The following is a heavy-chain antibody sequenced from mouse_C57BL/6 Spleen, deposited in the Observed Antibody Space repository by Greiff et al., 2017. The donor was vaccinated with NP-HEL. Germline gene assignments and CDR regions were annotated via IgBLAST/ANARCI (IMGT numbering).Heavy chain of an antibody. CDR3: ARGIYYGSSGYYAMDY. CDR1: GFSLTSYG. J-gene: IGHJ4*01. D-gene: IGHD1-1*01. Sequence: VQLQESGPGLVAPSQSLSITCTVSGFSLTSYGVHWVRQPPGKGLEWLVVIWSDGSTTYNSALKSRLSISKDNSKSQVFLKMNSLQTDDTAMYYCARGIYYGSSGYYAMDYWGQGTSVTVSS. CDR2: IWSDGST. V-gene: IGHV2-6*03.